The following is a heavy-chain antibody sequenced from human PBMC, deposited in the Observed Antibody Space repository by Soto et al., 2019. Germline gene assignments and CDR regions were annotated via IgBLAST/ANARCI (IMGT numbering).Heavy chain of an antibody. J-gene: IGHJ4*02. CDR2: TYYRSKWYN. CDR3: ARGAGAAYDFWSGYYGYFDY. V-gene: IGHV6-1*01. D-gene: IGHD3-3*01. Sequence: QSQTLSLPCAISGDSVSSNSAAWNWIRQSPSRGLEWLGRTYYRSKWYNDYAVSVKSRITINPDTSKNQFSLQLNSVTPEDTAVYYCARGAGAAYDFWSGYYGYFDYWGQGTLVTVSS. CDR1: GDSVSSNSAA.